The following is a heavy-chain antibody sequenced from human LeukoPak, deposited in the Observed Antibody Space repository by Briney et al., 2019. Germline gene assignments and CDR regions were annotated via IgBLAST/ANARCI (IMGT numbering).Heavy chain of an antibody. CDR1: GGPFTLYH. CDR2: ISYSGST. J-gene: IGHJ4*02. V-gene: IGHV4-59*08. Sequence: SETLSLTCTVSGGPFTLYHWSWIRQPPGKGLEWIGYISYSGSTEYNPSLKSRVTMSVDTSKNQFSLKLSHVTAADTAVYYCARRRGPMVYYFDFWGQGTLVTVSS. D-gene: IGHD3-10*01. CDR3: ARRRGPMVYYFDF.